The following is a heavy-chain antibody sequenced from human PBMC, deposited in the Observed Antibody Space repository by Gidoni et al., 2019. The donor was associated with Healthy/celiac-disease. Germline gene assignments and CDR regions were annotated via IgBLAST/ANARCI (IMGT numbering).Heavy chain of an antibody. D-gene: IGHD3-22*01. CDR1: GYTFTGYY. J-gene: IGHJ4*02. Sequence: QVQLVQSGAEVTKPGASVTVSCKASGYTFTGYYMHWVRQAPGQGLEWMGRINPNSGGTNYAQKFQGRVTMTRDTSISTAYMELSRLRSDDTAVYYCARASSGYYPYYFDYWGQGTLVTVSS. V-gene: IGHV1-2*06. CDR3: ARASSGYYPYYFDY. CDR2: INPNSGGT.